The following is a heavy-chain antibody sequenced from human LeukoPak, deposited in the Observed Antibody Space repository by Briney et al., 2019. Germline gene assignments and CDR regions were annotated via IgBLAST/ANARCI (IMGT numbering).Heavy chain of an antibody. CDR1: GFTFNNYV. J-gene: IGHJ4*02. CDR2: ISGSGGDT. V-gene: IGHV3-23*01. Sequence: PGGSLRLSCAASGFTFNNYVMSWVRQAPGKGLEWVSGISGSGGDTYYADSVKGRFTISRDNSKNTLYLQMNSLRTEDSAIYYCAKVFRSGDLFVSDSWGQGTLVTVSS. CDR3: AKVFRSGDLFVSDS. D-gene: IGHD4-17*01.